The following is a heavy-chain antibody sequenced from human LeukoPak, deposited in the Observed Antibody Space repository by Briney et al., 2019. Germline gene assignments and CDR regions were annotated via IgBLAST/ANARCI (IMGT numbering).Heavy chain of an antibody. CDR2: IRNKAYGGTT. CDR1: GFTFGDYA. J-gene: IGHJ4*02. V-gene: IGHV3-49*04. CDR3: TRGSVWGSYRPDY. D-gene: IGHD3-16*02. Sequence: GRSLRLSCTASGFTFGDYAMSWVRQAPGKGLEWVGFIRNKAYGGTTEYAASVKGKFSISRDDSKRFAYLQMNSLKTEDTAVYYCTRGSVWGSYRPDYWGQGTLVTVSS.